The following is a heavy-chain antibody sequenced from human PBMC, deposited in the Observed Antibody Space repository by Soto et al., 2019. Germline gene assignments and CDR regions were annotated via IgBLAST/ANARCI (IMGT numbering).Heavy chain of an antibody. Sequence: QVQLVQSGAEVKKPGASVKVSCKASGYTFSNYALHWVRQAPGQRLEWMGWINADNGNTKYSQKFQGRVTFTRDTXXXXXXXXXXXXXXXXXXVXYCASPSYGSGNYYWGQGTLVTVSS. CDR2: INADNGNT. V-gene: IGHV1-3*01. CDR1: GYTFSNYA. J-gene: IGHJ4*02. CDR3: ASPSYGSGNYY. D-gene: IGHD3-10*01.